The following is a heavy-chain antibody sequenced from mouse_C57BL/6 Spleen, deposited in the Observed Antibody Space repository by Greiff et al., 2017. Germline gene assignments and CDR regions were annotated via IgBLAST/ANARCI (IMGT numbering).Heavy chain of an antibody. CDR1: GYTFTDYN. V-gene: IGHV1-18*01. CDR3: ARSPYYYGSSHWYFDV. Sequence: EVKLLESGPELVKPGASVKIPCKASGYTFTDYNMDWVKQSHGKSLEWIGDINPNNGGTIYNQKFKGKATLTVDKSSSTAYMELRSLTSEDTAVYYCARSPYYYGSSHWYFDVWGTGTTVTVSS. D-gene: IGHD1-1*01. J-gene: IGHJ1*03. CDR2: INPNNGGT.